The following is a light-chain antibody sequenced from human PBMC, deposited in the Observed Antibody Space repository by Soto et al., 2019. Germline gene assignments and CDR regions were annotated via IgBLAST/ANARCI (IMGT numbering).Light chain of an antibody. CDR1: QTISSSY. V-gene: IGKV3-20*01. CDR3: QQYGSWT. Sequence: EIVLTQSPGTLSVSPGERATLSCRASQTISSSYLAWYRQKPGQAPSLLIYGTSSRATGIPDRFSGSGSGTDFTLTISRLEPEDSAIYYCQQYGSWTFGQGTQAEI. CDR2: GTS. J-gene: IGKJ1*01.